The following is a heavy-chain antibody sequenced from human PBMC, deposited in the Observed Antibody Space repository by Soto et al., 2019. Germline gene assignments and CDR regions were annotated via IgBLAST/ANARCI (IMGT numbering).Heavy chain of an antibody. D-gene: IGHD4-17*01. CDR1: GGSISSGGYS. Sequence: SETLSLTCAVSGGSISSGGYSWSWIRQPPGKGLEWIGYIYHSGSTYYNPSLKSRVTISVDRSKNQFSLKLSSVTAADTAVYYCARSYRDHGDYASWFDTWGQGTLVTVSS. CDR2: IYHSGST. CDR3: ARSYRDHGDYASWFDT. V-gene: IGHV4-30-2*01. J-gene: IGHJ5*02.